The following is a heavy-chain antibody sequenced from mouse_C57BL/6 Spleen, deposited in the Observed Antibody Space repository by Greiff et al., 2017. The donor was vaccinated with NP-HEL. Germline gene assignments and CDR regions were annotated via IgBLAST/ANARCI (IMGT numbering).Heavy chain of an antibody. CDR3: ARRGNYGTDDY. V-gene: IGHV1-82*01. J-gene: IGHJ2*01. CDR2: IYPGDGDT. D-gene: IGHD1-1*01. Sequence: VKLMESRPELVKPGASVKISCKASGYALSSSWMNWVKQRPGKGLEWIGRIYPGDGDTNYNGKFKGKATLTADKSSSTAYMQLSSLTSEDSAVYFCARRGNYGTDDYWGQGTTLTVSS. CDR1: GYALSSSW.